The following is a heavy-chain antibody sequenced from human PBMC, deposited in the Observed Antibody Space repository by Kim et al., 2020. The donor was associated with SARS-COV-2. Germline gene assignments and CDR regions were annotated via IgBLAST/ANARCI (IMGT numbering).Heavy chain of an antibody. J-gene: IGHJ4*02. CDR2: IYYSGST. D-gene: IGHD4-17*01. Sequence: SETLSLTCTVSGGSISSSSYYWGWIRQPPGKGLEWIGSIYYSGSTYYNPSLKSRVTISVDTSKNQFSLKLSSVTAADTAVYYCARGRIAYGDSQFDYWGQGTLVTVSS. V-gene: IGHV4-39*01. CDR3: ARGRIAYGDSQFDY. CDR1: GGSISSSSYY.